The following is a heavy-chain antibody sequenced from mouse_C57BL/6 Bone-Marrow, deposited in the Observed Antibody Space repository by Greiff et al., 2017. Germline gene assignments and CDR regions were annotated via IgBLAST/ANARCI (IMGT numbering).Heavy chain of an antibody. V-gene: IGHV5-6*01. D-gene: IGHD2-4*01. Sequence: EVKLQESGGDLVKPGGSLKLSCAASGFTFSSYGMSWVRQTPDKRLEWVATISSGGSYTYYPDSVKGRFTISRDNAKNTLYLQMSSLKSEDTAMYYCARHDYDGSPFAYWGQGTLVTVSA. CDR1: GFTFSSYG. J-gene: IGHJ3*01. CDR3: ARHDYDGSPFAY. CDR2: ISSGGSYT.